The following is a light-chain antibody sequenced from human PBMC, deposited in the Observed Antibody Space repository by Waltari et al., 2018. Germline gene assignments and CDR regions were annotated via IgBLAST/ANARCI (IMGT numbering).Light chain of an antibody. CDR1: QSISSW. Sequence: DIQLTQSPSTLSASVGDRVTIICRASQSISSWLAWYQQKPGKAPKLLIYQASSVESGVPSRFSGSGSGTEFTLTISSLQPYDFATYYCQQYNSYSYTFGQGTKLEIK. V-gene: IGKV1-5*03. J-gene: IGKJ2*01. CDR2: QAS. CDR3: QQYNSYSYT.